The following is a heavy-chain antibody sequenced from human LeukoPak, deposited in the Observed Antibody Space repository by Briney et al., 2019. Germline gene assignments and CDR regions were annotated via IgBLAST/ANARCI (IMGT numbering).Heavy chain of an antibody. CDR2: INPNSGGT. Sequence: GASVKVSCKASGFTFTGYYMHWVRQAPGQGLEWMGWINPNSGGTNYAQKFQGRVTMTRDTSISTAYMELSRLRSDDTAVYCCARSGDAYYDFWSGYYTDYFFDYWAREPWSPSPQ. V-gene: IGHV1-2*02. CDR3: ARSGDAYYDFWSGYYTDYFFDY. D-gene: IGHD3-3*01. J-gene: IGHJ4*02. CDR1: GFTFTGYY.